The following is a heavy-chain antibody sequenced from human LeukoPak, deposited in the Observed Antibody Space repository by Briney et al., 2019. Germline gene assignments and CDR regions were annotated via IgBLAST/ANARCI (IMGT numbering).Heavy chain of an antibody. D-gene: IGHD6-25*01. V-gene: IGHV1-18*01. CDR1: GYTFNSYG. CDR2: ISAYNGNT. J-gene: IGHJ6*02. CDR3: ARELGRLPPYYYYGMDV. Sequence: GASVNESRKASGYTFNSYGISGVRQAPGQGLEWMGWISAYNGNTNYAQKLHGRVTMTTDTSTSTAYMELRSLRSDDTAVYYCARELGRLPPYYYYGMDVWGQGTTVTVSS.